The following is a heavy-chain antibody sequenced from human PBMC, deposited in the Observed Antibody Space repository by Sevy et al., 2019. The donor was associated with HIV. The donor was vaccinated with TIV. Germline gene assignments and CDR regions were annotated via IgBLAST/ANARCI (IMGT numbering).Heavy chain of an antibody. CDR3: ARGTYYYDSSGLDY. CDR1: GGSISSYY. D-gene: IGHD3-22*01. Sequence: SETLSLTCTVSGGSISSYYWSWIRQPPGKGLEWIGYIYYSGSTNYNPSLKSRVTISVDTSKNQCSLKLSSVTAADTAVYYCARGTYYYDSSGLDYWGQGTLVTVSS. V-gene: IGHV4-59*01. CDR2: IYYSGST. J-gene: IGHJ4*02.